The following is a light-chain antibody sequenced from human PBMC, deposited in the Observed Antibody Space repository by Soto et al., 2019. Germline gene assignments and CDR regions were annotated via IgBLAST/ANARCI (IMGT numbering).Light chain of an antibody. CDR1: HNDIGTYDY. CDR3: SSFTSNRIYV. Sequence: QSALTQPTSVSGSPGQSITISCTGNHNDIGTYDYVSWYQQHPGRAPRLLIHGVTTRPSGISGRFSASKSGLTAFLTISGLQPEDEADYYCSSFTSNRIYVFGPGTKVTVL. V-gene: IGLV2-14*03. J-gene: IGLJ1*01. CDR2: GVT.